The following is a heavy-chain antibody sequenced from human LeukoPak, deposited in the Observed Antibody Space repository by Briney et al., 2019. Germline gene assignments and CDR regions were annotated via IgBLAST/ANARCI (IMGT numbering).Heavy chain of an antibody. Sequence: GGSLRLSCAASGFTFSSYAMPWVRQAPGKGLEYVSAISSNGGSTYYANSVKGRFTISRDNSKNTLYLQMGSLRAEDMAVYYCARGQLGDMVATPYYWGQGTLVTVSS. CDR1: GFTFSSYA. V-gene: IGHV3-64*01. D-gene: IGHD5-12*01. CDR2: ISSNGGST. CDR3: ARGQLGDMVATPYY. J-gene: IGHJ4*02.